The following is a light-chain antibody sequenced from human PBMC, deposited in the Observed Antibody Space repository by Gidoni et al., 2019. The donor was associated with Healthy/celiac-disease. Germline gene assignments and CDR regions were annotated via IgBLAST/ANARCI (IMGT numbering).Light chain of an antibody. CDR2: KAS. J-gene: IGKJ1*01. CDR1: QSISSW. Sequence: DIQMPQSPSTLSASVGDRVTITCRASQSISSWLAWYQQKPGKAPKLLIYKASSLASGVPSRFSGSGSGTEFTLTISSLQPDDFATYYCQQYNSPVTFGQGTKVEIK. V-gene: IGKV1-5*03. CDR3: QQYNSPVT.